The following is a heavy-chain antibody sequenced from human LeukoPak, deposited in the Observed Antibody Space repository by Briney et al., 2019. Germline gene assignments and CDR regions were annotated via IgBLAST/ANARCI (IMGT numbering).Heavy chain of an antibody. CDR3: ATLAELVVVNAFDC. CDR2: FDPEDGET. CDR1: GYTLTELS. Sequence: ASVKVSCKVSGYTLTELSMHWVRQAPGKGLEWMGGFDPEDGETIYAQKFQGRVTMTEDTSTDTAYMELSSLRSEETAVYYCATLAELVVVNAFDCWGQGTLVTVSS. J-gene: IGHJ4*02. D-gene: IGHD3-22*01. V-gene: IGHV1-24*01.